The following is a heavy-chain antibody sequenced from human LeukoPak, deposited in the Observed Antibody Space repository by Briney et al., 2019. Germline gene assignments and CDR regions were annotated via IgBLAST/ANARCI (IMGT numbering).Heavy chain of an antibody. Sequence: SETLSLTCTVSGGSIIGYYWSWIRQTPGKGLEWMAYIYHAESINYNPSLKSRLSISVDTSKNQFSLKVNSVTAADTAVYYCARAVGSKWWYFDLWGQGTLVTVSS. CDR3: ARAVGSKWWYFDL. J-gene: IGHJ2*01. CDR1: GGSIIGYY. CDR2: IYHAESI. V-gene: IGHV4-59*01. D-gene: IGHD3-10*01.